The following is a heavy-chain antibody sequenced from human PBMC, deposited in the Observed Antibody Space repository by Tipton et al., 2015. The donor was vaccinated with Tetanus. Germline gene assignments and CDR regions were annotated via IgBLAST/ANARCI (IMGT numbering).Heavy chain of an antibody. CDR3: ARDRISNYRDAFEI. CDR1: GGSISSYY. CDR2: IYYSGST. D-gene: IGHD3-3*02. V-gene: IGHV4-59*01. Sequence: TLSLTCTASGGSISSYYWSWIRQPPGKGLEWIGYIYYSGSTNYNPSLKSRVTISVDTSKNQFSLKLSSVTAADTAVYYCARDRISNYRDAFEIWGQGTMVTVSS. J-gene: IGHJ3*02.